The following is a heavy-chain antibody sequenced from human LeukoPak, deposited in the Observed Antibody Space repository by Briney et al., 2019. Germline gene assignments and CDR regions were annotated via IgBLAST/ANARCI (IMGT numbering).Heavy chain of an antibody. CDR2: ISGSGGST. Sequence: GGSLRLSCAASGFTFSSHAMSWVRQAPGKGLEWVSAISGSGGSTYYADSVKGRFTISRDNSKNTLYLQMNSLRAEDTAVYYCARVGGYYDFWSGPYYSDYWGQGTLVTVSS. D-gene: IGHD3-3*01. CDR3: ARVGGYYDFWSGPYYSDY. CDR1: GFTFSSHA. J-gene: IGHJ4*02. V-gene: IGHV3-23*01.